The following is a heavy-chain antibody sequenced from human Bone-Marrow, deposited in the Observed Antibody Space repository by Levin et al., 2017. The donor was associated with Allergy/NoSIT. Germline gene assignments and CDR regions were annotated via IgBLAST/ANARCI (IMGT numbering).Heavy chain of an antibody. CDR1: GFTFSNYA. V-gene: IGHV3-23*01. CDR2: ISGSGDST. CDR3: AKDRDFYGSGSLGN. J-gene: IGHJ4*02. Sequence: GGSLRLSCAASGFTFSNYAMSWVRQAPGKGLEWVSGISGSGDSTYDGDSVKGRFTISRDNSKNTLYLQMNSLRAEDTAVYYCAKDRDFYGSGSLGNWGQGTPVTVSS. D-gene: IGHD3-10*01.